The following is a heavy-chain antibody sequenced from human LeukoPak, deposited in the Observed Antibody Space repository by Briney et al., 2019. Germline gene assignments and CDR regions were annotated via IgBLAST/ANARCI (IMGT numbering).Heavy chain of an antibody. Sequence: PGGSLRLSCAASGFTFSSYGMHWVRQAPGKGLEWVAVISYDGSNKYYADSVKGRFTISRDNSKNTLYLQMNSLRAEDTAVYYCARDRSSGWQYYFDYWGQGTLVTVSS. CDR3: ARDRSSGWQYYFDY. CDR1: GFTFSSYG. CDR2: ISYDGSNK. D-gene: IGHD6-19*01. J-gene: IGHJ4*02. V-gene: IGHV3-30*03.